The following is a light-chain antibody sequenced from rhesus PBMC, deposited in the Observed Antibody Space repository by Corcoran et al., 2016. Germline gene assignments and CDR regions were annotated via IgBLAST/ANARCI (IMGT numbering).Light chain of an antibody. CDR2: EVS. V-gene: IGKV2-78*01. CDR3: EQTLHTPLT. J-gene: IGKJ4*01. CDR1: QSPLHSNGYTY. Sequence: DIVMTQTPLSLSVTPGEPASISCRSSQSPLHSNGYTYLHWYLQKPGQSPQLLIYEVSNRASGVPDRVSGSGAGTDFTLQISRMEAEDVGVYYCEQTLHTPLTFGGGTKVELK.